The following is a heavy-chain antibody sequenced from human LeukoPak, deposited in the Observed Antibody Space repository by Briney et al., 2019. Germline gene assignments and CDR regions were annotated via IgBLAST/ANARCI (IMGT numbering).Heavy chain of an antibody. CDR2: IYYSGST. J-gene: IGHJ4*02. D-gene: IGHD3-3*01. CDR3: ARRTGRFLEWLEFDY. Sequence: VKASETLSLTCTVSGGSISSSSYYWAWIRQPPGKGLEWIGTIYYSGSTYYNPSLKSRVTISVDTSKNQFSLKLSSVTAADTAVYYCARRTGRFLEWLEFDYWGQGTLVTVSS. V-gene: IGHV4-39*01. CDR1: GGSISSSSYY.